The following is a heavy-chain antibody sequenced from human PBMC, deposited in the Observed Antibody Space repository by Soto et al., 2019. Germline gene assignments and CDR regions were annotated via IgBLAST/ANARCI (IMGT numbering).Heavy chain of an antibody. D-gene: IGHD1-1*01. CDR3: ARVSRGNWRYYYYGMDV. Sequence: GESLKISCAASGFTFSSYWMSWVRQAPGKGLEWVANIKQDGSEKYYVDSVKGRFTISRDNAKNSLYLQMNSLRAEDTAVYYCARVSRGNWRYYYYGMDVWGQGTTVTVSS. CDR2: IKQDGSEK. V-gene: IGHV3-7*05. CDR1: GFTFSSYW. J-gene: IGHJ6*02.